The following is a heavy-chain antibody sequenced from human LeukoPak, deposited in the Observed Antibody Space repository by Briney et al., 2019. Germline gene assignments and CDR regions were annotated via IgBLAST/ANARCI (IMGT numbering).Heavy chain of an antibody. J-gene: IGHJ4*02. Sequence: GGSLRLSCAASGFTFSSYEMNWVRQAPGKGLEWVSYISSSGSTIYYADSVKGRFTISRDNAKNSLYLQMNSLRAEDTAVYYCERGPGYGSGGYTSSDFDYWGQGTLVTVSS. CDR1: GFTFSSYE. V-gene: IGHV3-48*03. D-gene: IGHD3-10*01. CDR3: ERGPGYGSGGYTSSDFDY. CDR2: ISSSGSTI.